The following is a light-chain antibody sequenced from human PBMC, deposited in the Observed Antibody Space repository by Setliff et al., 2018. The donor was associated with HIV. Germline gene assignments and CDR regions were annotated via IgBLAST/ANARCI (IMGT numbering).Light chain of an antibody. CDR1: SSDVGGYNY. CDR3: TSYAGSNTYV. Sequence: SALTQPPSASGSPGQSVTISCTGTSSDVGGYNYVSWYQQHPGKAPKLIIFEVSKRPSGVPGRFSGSKSGNTASLTVSGLQAEDEADYYCTSYAGSNTYVFGTGTKVTVL. CDR2: EVS. J-gene: IGLJ1*01. V-gene: IGLV2-8*01.